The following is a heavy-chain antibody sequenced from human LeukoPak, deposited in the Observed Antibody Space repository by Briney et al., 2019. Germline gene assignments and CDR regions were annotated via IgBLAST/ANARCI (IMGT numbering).Heavy chain of an antibody. J-gene: IGHJ6*02. CDR3: ARRKYGADYNGMDV. Sequence: GSSVKVSCKASGYTFSSYGINWVRLAPGRGPEGMASSNPQKRYTHYAQNFQGRVTVTAGTSTNTAYMELMSLSSDDTAIYYCARRKYGADYNGMDVWGQGTMVTVSS. CDR2: SNPQKRYT. CDR1: GYTFSSYG. V-gene: IGHV1-18*01. D-gene: IGHD4-17*01.